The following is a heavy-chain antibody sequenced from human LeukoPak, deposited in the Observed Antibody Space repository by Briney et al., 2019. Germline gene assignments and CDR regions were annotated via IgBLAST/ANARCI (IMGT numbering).Heavy chain of an antibody. J-gene: IGHJ6*02. D-gene: IGHD3-22*01. V-gene: IGHV3-23*01. CDR1: GFTFSSYA. CDR3: AKASYYYDSSGYYPPTYYYYGMDV. Sequence: PGGSLRLSCAASGFTFSSYAMSWGRQAPGKGLEWVSAISGSGGSTYYADSVKGRFTISRDNSKNTLYLQMNSLRAEDTAVYYCAKASYYYDSSGYYPPTYYYYGMDVWGQGTTVTVSS. CDR2: ISGSGGST.